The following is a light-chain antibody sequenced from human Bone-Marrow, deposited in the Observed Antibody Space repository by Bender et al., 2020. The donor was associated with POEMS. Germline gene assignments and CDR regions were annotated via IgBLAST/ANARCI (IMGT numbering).Light chain of an antibody. CDR3: LSYTTSSTVV. CDR2: AVD. V-gene: IGLV2-14*03. CDR1: RGDVSAYDH. Sequence: QSALTQPASVSGSPGQSITISCAGSRGDVSAYDHVSWYQQHQGKAPKLLIYAVDKRPSGISDRFSASKSGNTASLTISGLQPDDEAQYYCLSYTTSSTVVFGAGTDLTVL. J-gene: IGLJ7*01.